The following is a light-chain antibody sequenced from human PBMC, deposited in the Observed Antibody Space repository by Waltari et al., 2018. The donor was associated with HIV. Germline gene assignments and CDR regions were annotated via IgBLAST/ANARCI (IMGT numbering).Light chain of an antibody. CDR1: QAISKY. Sequence: DIQLTQSPSSLSASIGDRVTITCQASQAISKYLHWYQQKPGKAPKVLIYDASNLQTGVPSRFSGSGSGTDFSFTIISLLPEDIATYYCLQYDNLPFTFGPGTKVDIK. CDR3: LQYDNLPFT. V-gene: IGKV1-33*01. J-gene: IGKJ3*01. CDR2: DAS.